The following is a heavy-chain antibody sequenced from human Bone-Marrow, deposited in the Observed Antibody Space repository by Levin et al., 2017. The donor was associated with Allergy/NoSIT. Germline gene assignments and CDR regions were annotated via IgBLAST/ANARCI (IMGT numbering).Heavy chain of an antibody. CDR3: ARDSFDSAGYPYYFDY. CDR2: ISSGGTNI. D-gene: IGHD3-22*01. J-gene: IGHJ4*02. CDR1: GFAFRSHG. V-gene: IGHV3-48*01. Sequence: PGESLKISCAASGFAFRSHGVSWVRQAPGKGLEWVSSISSGGTNIHYADSVRGRFAISRDNAKNSVYLQMNSLRAEDTAVYYCARDSFDSAGYPYYFDYWGQGTLVSVSS.